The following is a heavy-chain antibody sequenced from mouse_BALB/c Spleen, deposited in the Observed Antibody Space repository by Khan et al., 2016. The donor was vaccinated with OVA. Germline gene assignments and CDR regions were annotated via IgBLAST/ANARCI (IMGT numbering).Heavy chain of an antibody. J-gene: IGHJ3*01. CDR2: VSSLAYNF. D-gene: IGHD1-1*02. CDR1: GFTFSDYG. V-gene: IGHV5-15*02. CDR3: ASGGEGGFAY. Sequence: EVELVESGGGLVQPGGSRKLSCAASGFTFSDYGMAWVRQAPGKGPEWVAFVSSLAYNFYYADTVTGRFTISRENAKNTLYMEMSSLRSEDTAMYYCASGGEGGFAYWGQGTLVTVSA.